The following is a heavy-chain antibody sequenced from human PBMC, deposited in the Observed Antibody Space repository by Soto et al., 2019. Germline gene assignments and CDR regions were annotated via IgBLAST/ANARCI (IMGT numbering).Heavy chain of an antibody. J-gene: IGHJ6*02. Sequence: PSETLSLTCTVSGGSISSGGYYWSWIRQHPGKGLEWIGYIYYSGSTYYNPSLKSRVTISVDTSKNQFSLKLSSVTAADTAVYYCARDQGYDILFGYPPYYYGMDGSCPAPTVSV. V-gene: IGHV4-31*03. CDR1: GGSISSGGYY. D-gene: IGHD3-9*01. CDR2: IYYSGST. CDR3: ARDQGYDILFGYPPYYYGMDG.